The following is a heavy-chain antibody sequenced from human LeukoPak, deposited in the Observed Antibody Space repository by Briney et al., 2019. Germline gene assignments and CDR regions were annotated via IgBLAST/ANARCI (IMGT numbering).Heavy chain of an antibody. V-gene: IGHV3-20*04. J-gene: IGHJ4*02. Sequence: SGWSLRLSCAASGFTFDHYGMSWVSQAPGKGLEGVSGINWNGGSTGYADSGKGRFTISRDNAKNSLYLQINNLRDEDTALYYCAREWGSGSRAFDYWGQGTLVTVSS. D-gene: IGHD1-26*01. CDR2: INWNGGST. CDR1: GFTFDHYG. CDR3: AREWGSGSRAFDY.